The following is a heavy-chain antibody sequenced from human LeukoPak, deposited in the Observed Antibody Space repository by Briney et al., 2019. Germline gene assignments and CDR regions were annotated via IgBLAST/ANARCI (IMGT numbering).Heavy chain of an antibody. CDR1: GASVSSGSYY. V-gene: IGHV4-61*09. J-gene: IGHJ6*04. CDR2: IYTSGST. CDR3: ARQTYGATDV. D-gene: IGHD3-16*01. Sequence: SQTLSLTCTVSGASVSSGSYYWSWVRQPAGKGLDCIGHIYTSGSTNYNPSLKGRVTISLDPSNNQFSLTLSSVTAADTAVYYCARQTYGATDVWGKGTTVTVSS.